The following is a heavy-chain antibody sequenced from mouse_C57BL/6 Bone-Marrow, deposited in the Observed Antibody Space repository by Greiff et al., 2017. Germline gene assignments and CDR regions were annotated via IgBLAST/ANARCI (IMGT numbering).Heavy chain of an antibody. V-gene: IGHV1-15*01. Sequence: VQLQQSGAELVRPGASVTLSCKASGYTFTDYEMHWVKQTPVHGLEWIGAIDPETGGTAYNQKFKGKAILTADKSSSTAYMELRSLTSEDSAVYYCTRDYGSSYENYWGQGTTRTVSS. CDR1: GYTFTDYE. J-gene: IGHJ2*01. CDR2: IDPETGGT. CDR3: TRDYGSSYENY. D-gene: IGHD1-1*01.